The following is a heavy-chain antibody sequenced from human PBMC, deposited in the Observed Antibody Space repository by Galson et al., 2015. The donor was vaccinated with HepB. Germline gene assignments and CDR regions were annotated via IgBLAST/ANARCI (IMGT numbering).Heavy chain of an antibody. V-gene: IGHV3-15*01. CDR3: TTAHYDILTGYSYAFDI. D-gene: IGHD3-9*01. CDR2: IKSKTDGGTT. J-gene: IGHJ3*02. Sequence: LRLSCAASGFTFSNAWMSWVRQAPGKGLEWVGRIKSKTDGGTTDYAAPVKGRFTISRDDSKNTLYLQMNSLKTEDTAVYYCTTAHYDILTGYSYAFDIWGQGTMVTVSS. CDR1: GFTFSNAW.